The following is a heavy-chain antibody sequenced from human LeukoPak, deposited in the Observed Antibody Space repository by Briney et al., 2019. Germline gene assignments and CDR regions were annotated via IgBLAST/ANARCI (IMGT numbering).Heavy chain of an antibody. Sequence: PGGSLRLSCAASGFTFSSYAMSWVRQAPGKGLEWVSAISGSGGSTYYADSVKGRFTISRDNARNSLYLQMNSLRVEDTAVYYCARGTEYGWLDPWGQGTLVTVSS. CDR3: ARGTEYGWLDP. J-gene: IGHJ5*02. CDR2: ISGSGGST. V-gene: IGHV3-23*01. CDR1: GFTFSSYA. D-gene: IGHD2/OR15-2a*01.